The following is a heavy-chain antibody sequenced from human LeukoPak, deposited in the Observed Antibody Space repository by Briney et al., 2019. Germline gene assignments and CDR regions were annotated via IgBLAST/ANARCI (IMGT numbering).Heavy chain of an antibody. D-gene: IGHD4-17*01. CDR3: AGYGVYPY. CDR2: FGISGTI. J-gene: IGHJ4*02. V-gene: IGHV3-48*01. Sequence: GSLRLSCAASGFTVNTYDMHWVRQAPGEGPEWIAYFGISGTIYYADSVRGRFTISRDNAKNSLFLQMNSLRVDDTAIYYCAGYGVYPYWGQGTPVTVSS. CDR1: GFTVNTYD.